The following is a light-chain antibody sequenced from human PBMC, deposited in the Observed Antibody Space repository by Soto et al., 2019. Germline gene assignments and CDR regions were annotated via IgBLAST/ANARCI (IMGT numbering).Light chain of an antibody. CDR1: SSDFGDYHF. J-gene: IGLJ1*01. V-gene: IGLV2-14*01. CDR3: NSYTNTARV. Sequence: QSALTQPASVSWSPGQSITISCTGTSSDFGDYHFVSWYQQHPGQAPKLIIYEVSNRASGVSDRFSGSKSGNTAALNISGLQAEDEADYYCNSYTNTARVFGTGTKLTVL. CDR2: EVS.